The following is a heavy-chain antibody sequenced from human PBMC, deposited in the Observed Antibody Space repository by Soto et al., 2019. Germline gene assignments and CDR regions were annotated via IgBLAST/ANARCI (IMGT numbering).Heavy chain of an antibody. CDR2: ISGSGGST. V-gene: IGHV3-23*01. J-gene: IGHJ4*02. CDR1: GFTFSSYA. D-gene: IGHD6-19*01. CDR3: AKVSSIALAAADYFDY. Sequence: GGSLRLSCAASGFTFSSYAMSWVRQAPGKGLEWVSAISGSGGSTYYADSVKGRFTISRDNSKNTLYLQMNSLRAEDTAVYYCAKVSSIALAAADYFDYWGQGTQVTVSS.